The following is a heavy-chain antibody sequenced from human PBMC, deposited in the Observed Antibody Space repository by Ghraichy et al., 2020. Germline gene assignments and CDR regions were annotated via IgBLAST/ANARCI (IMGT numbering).Heavy chain of an antibody. Sequence: GESLNISCAVSGFLFSAHDMSWVRQAPGKGLEWVSTINGSGNTVYSAASVRGRFTVSRDISKNTLFLQLNSPRLDDTAVYYCAKANLATTTTAWTYGMDVWGQGTAVIVSS. V-gene: IGHV3-23*01. D-gene: IGHD1-26*01. CDR1: GFLFSAHD. CDR3: AKANLATTTTAWTYGMDV. J-gene: IGHJ6*02. CDR2: INGSGNTV.